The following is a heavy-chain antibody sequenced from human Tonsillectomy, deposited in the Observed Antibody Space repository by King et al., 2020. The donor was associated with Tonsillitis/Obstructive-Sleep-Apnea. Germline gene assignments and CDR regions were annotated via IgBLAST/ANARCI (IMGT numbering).Heavy chain of an antibody. Sequence: VQLQQWGAGLLRPSETLSLTCAVYGESFSGYYWSWIRQPPGKGLEWIGELNHSGSTNYNPSLKSRVTISVDTSKNQFSLKLSSVTAADTAVYYCARGEAAAGTGGGYYYYYYMDVWGKGTTVTVSS. CDR3: ARGEAAAGTGGGYYYYYYMDV. CDR1: GESFSGYY. CDR2: LNHSGST. V-gene: IGHV4-34*01. D-gene: IGHD6-13*01. J-gene: IGHJ6*03.